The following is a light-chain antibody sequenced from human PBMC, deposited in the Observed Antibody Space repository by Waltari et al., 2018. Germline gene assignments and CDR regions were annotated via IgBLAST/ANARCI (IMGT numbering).Light chain of an antibody. V-gene: IGKV1-12*01. CDR3: QQAHTFPRT. J-gene: IGKJ5*01. CDR1: QDIRNS. Sequence: DIKMTQFPSSVSASVGDRVAITCRASQDIRNSLAWYQQRPGNAPKLLISETSEWQYGVPSRVSGSGSGTDFTLTITSLQPEDSGTYFCQQAHTFPRTFGQGTRLEI. CDR2: ETS.